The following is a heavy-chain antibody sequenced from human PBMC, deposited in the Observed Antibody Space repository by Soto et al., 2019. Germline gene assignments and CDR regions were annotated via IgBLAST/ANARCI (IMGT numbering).Heavy chain of an antibody. J-gene: IGHJ4*02. CDR2: IYFRGNT. Sequence: QLQLQESGPGLVKPSETLSLTCSVSGDSINSDKYYWGWIRQPPGKALEWIGSIYFRGNTYYNPSLLTRVTMTLDKSKSQSSLKLNSVTAADSAVYFCARLEGLATISYYFDFWGQGALVTVSS. D-gene: IGHD3-9*01. V-gene: IGHV4-39*01. CDR3: ARLEGLATISYYFDF. CDR1: GDSINSDKYY.